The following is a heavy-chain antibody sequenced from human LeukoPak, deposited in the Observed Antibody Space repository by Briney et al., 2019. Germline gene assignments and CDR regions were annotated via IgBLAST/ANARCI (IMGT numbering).Heavy chain of an antibody. J-gene: IGHJ4*02. V-gene: IGHV3-7*01. CDR3: ARENWANDY. Sequence: GWSLRLSCAASGFTFTTYWMTWVRQAPGKGLEWVANIKQDGSRKYYVDSVKGRFTISRDNAKNSLYLQMNSLKAEDTGVYYCARENWANDYWGQGTLVTVSS. CDR1: GFTFTTYW. D-gene: IGHD7-27*01. CDR2: IKQDGSRK.